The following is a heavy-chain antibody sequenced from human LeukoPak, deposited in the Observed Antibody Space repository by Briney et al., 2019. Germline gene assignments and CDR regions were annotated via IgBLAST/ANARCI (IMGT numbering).Heavy chain of an antibody. CDR2: IRSKDYGGTA. J-gene: IGHJ4*02. V-gene: IGHV3-49*04. CDR3: TRSPLRGDLYYFDY. Sequence: PGGSLRLSCAASAFTFGDYAMSWVRQAPGKGLEWVGFIRSKDYGGTADYAASVKGRFTISRDGSKSIAYLQMNSLKTEDTAVYYCTRSPLRGDLYYFDYWGQGTLVTVSS. D-gene: IGHD3-10*01. CDR1: AFTFGDYA.